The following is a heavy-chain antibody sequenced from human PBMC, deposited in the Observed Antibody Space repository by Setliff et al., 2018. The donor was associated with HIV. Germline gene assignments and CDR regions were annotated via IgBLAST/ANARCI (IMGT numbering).Heavy chain of an antibody. CDR2: ISASKGNT. J-gene: IGHJ6*03. CDR1: GYIFTSYG. CDR3: ARDQGFWSGFTYNYYMDV. V-gene: IGHV1-18*01. Sequence: ASVKVSCKASGYIFTSYGISWVRRAPGQGLEWMGRISASKGNTKYTQDFQGRVTMTTDTSTSTVYMELRSLRSDDTAVYYCARDQGFWSGFTYNYYMDVWGKGTTVTVSS. D-gene: IGHD3-3*01.